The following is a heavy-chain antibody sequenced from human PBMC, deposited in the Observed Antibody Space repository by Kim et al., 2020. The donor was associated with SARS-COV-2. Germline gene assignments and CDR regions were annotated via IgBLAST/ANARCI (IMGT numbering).Heavy chain of an antibody. CDR1: GFTFRSYS. J-gene: IGHJ3*01. Sequence: GGSLRLSCAASGFTFRSYSMHWVRQAPGKGLEYVSAISGDGGRIYYSDSVKGRSTISRDNSKNTLYLQMGTLKLEDTAVYYCARIGDNNALDLWGQGTMVTVSS. CDR2: ISGDGGRI. V-gene: IGHV3-64*02. D-gene: IGHD2-21*01. CDR3: ARIGDNNALDL.